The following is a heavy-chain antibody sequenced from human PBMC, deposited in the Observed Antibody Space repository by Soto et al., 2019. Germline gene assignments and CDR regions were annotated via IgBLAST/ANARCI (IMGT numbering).Heavy chain of an antibody. CDR1: GFTFSSYA. CDR2: ISGSGGST. D-gene: IGHD2-15*01. Sequence: GGSLRLSCAASGFTFSSYAMSWVRQAPGKGLEWVSAISGSGGSTYYADSVKGRFTISRDNSKNTLYLQMNSLRAEDTAVYYCAKVRQVAGYYCYYMDVSGKGTTVIVSS. J-gene: IGHJ6*03. CDR3: AKVRQVAGYYCYYMDV. V-gene: IGHV3-23*01.